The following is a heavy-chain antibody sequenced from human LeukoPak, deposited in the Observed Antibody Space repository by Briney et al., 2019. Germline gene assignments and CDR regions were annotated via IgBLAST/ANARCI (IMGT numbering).Heavy chain of an antibody. D-gene: IGHD3-16*01. CDR2: ISGSGGST. CDR1: GFTFSSCP. CDR3: AKGITLNTFDY. V-gene: IGHV3-23*01. Sequence: GGSLRLSCAASGFTFSSCPMSWVRQAPGKGLEWVSAISGSGGSTYYADSVKGRFTISRDNSKSTLYLQMNSLRAEDTAVYYCAKGITLNTFDYWGQGTLVTVSS. J-gene: IGHJ4*02.